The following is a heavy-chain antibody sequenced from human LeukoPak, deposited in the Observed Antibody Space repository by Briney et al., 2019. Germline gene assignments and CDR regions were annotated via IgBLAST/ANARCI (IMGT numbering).Heavy chain of an antibody. CDR3: AKDKTVLLWFGELSFPYYFDY. CDR1: GFTFSSHS. J-gene: IGHJ4*02. D-gene: IGHD3-10*01. V-gene: IGHV3-21*04. Sequence: PGGSLRLSCAASGFTFSSHSMNWVRQAPGRGLEWVSSISSSSSYIYYADSVKGRFTISRDNSKNTLYLQMNSLRAEDTAVYYCAKDKTVLLWFGELSFPYYFDYWGQGTLVTVSS. CDR2: ISSSSSYI.